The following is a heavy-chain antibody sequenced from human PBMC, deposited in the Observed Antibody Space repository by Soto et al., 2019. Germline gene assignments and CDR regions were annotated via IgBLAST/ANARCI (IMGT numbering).Heavy chain of an antibody. J-gene: IGHJ3*02. V-gene: IGHV1-69*12. Sequence: QVQLVQSGAEVKKPGSSVKVSCKASGGTFSSYAISWVRQAPGQGLEWMGGIIPIFGTANYAQKFQGRVTITADESTSTAYMELSSLRSEDTAVYYCARKGGRAPMATEAFDIWGQGTMVTVSS. CDR1: GGTFSSYA. CDR2: IIPIFGTA. D-gene: IGHD3-10*01. CDR3: ARKGGRAPMATEAFDI.